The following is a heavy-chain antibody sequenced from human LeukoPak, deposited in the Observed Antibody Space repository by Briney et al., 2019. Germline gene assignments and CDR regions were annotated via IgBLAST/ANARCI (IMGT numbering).Heavy chain of an antibody. CDR2: IKADGSGT. D-gene: IGHD2/OR15-2a*01. CDR1: GFAIGPYA. V-gene: IGHV3-43*02. Sequence: GGSLRLSCAASGFAIGPYAMYWVRQGPGRGLEWVSVIKADGSGTFYADSVRGRFTTSRDNSKNSLYLQMNSLTSEDTALYYCATWAFYHNLDVWGQGTTVIVSS. J-gene: IGHJ6*02. CDR3: ATWAFYHNLDV.